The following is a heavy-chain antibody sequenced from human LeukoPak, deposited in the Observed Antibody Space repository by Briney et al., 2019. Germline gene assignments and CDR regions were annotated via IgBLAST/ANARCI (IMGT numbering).Heavy chain of an antibody. D-gene: IGHD3-3*01. CDR3: AKDLYLRDFWSGYVDY. CDR2: ISASGSAT. CDR1: GFTFSNYG. Sequence: TGGSLRLSCAASGFTFSNYGMNWVRQAPGKGLEWVAAISASGSATYYADSVRGRFTISRDNSKSTTYLQMNSLRAEDTAVFYCAKDLYLRDFWSGYVDYCGQGIPGTVSS. V-gene: IGHV3-23*01. J-gene: IGHJ4*02.